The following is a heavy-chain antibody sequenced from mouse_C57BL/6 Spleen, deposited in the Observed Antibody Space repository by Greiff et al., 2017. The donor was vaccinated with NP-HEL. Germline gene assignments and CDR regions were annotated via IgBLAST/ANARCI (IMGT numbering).Heavy chain of an antibody. CDR1: GFSLTSYA. V-gene: IGHV2-9-1*01. CDR3: ASSYSNYGWYFDV. Sequence: VQLQQSGPGLVAPSRSLSITCTVSGFSLTSYAISWVRQPPGKGLEWLGVIWTGGGTNYNSALKSRLSISKDNSKSQVFLKMNSLQTDDTARYYCASSYSNYGWYFDVWGTGTTVTVSS. J-gene: IGHJ1*03. D-gene: IGHD2-5*01. CDR2: IWTGGGT.